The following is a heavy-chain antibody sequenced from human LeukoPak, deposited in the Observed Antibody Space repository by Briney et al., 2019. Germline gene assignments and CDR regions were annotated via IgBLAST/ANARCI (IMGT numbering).Heavy chain of an antibody. CDR2: IVVGSGNT. CDR1: GFTFTSSA. Sequence: ASVKVSCKASGFTFTSSAMQWVRQARGQRLEWIGWIVVGSGNTNYAQKFQERVTITRDMSTSTAYMELSSLRSEDTAVYYCAAGTGVRLRVDYWGQGTLVTVSS. D-gene: IGHD3-10*01. V-gene: IGHV1-58*02. J-gene: IGHJ4*02. CDR3: AAGTGVRLRVDY.